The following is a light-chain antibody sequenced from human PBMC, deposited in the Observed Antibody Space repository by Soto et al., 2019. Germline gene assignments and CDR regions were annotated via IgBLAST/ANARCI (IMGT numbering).Light chain of an antibody. Sequence: QSVLTQSPPVSGAPGQRVTISCTGSSSNIGAGYDVHWYQQFPGTAPKLLIYANTNRPSGVPDRFSGSKSGTSASLAITGLQPEDEADYYCQSYDSSLKNSVFCGGTKLTVL. CDR2: ANT. V-gene: IGLV1-40*01. CDR3: QSYDSSLKNSV. J-gene: IGLJ3*02. CDR1: SSNIGAGYD.